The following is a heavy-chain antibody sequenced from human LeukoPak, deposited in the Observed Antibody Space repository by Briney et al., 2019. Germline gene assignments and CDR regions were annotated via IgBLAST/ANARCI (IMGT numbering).Heavy chain of an antibody. Sequence: PSETLSLTCAVYGGSFSGYYWSWIRQPPGKGLEWIGEINHSGSTNYNPSLKSRVTISVDTSKNQFSLKLSSVTAADTAVYYCARVGSMAGHCYYYGMDVWGQGTTVTVSS. CDR1: GGSFSGYY. J-gene: IGHJ6*02. CDR3: ARVGSMAGHCYYYGMDV. V-gene: IGHV4-34*01. CDR2: INHSGST. D-gene: IGHD2/OR15-2a*01.